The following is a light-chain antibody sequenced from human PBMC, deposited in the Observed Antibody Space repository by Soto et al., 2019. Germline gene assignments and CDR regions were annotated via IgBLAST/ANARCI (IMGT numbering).Light chain of an antibody. CDR2: GAS. CDR1: QSVSSSY. J-gene: IGKJ1*01. CDR3: QQYGSSGT. V-gene: IGKV3-20*01. Sequence: EILFTQSPGTLSLSPGERATLSCRASQSVSSSYLAWYQQKPGQAPRLLIYGASSRATGIPDRFSGSGSGTDFTLTISRLEPEEFAVYYCQQYGSSGTFGQGTKVDI.